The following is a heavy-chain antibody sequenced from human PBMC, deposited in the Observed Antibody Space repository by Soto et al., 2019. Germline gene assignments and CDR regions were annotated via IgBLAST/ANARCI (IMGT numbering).Heavy chain of an antibody. CDR2: INRSGST. J-gene: IGHJ3*02. CDR1: GGSFSGYY. Sequence: TLSLTCAVYGGSFSGYYWSWIRQPPGKGLEWIGEINRSGSTNYNPSLKSRVTISVDTSKNQFSLKLSSVTAADTAVYYCARGGVAFDIWGQGTMVTVSS. D-gene: IGHD3-10*01. V-gene: IGHV4-34*01. CDR3: ARGGVAFDI.